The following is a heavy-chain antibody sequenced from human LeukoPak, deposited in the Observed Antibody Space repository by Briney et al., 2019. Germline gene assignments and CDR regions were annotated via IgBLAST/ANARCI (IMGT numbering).Heavy chain of an antibody. J-gene: IGHJ4*02. CDR1: GGSISSGDYY. D-gene: IGHD2-2*01. Sequence: SETLSLTCTVSGGSISSGDYYWSWIRQPPGKGLEWIGYIYYSGSTYYNPSLKSRVTISVDTSKNQFSLKLSSVTAADTAVYYCARVVVPAAHGQYYFDSWGQGTLVTVSS. CDR2: IYYSGST. CDR3: ARVVVPAAHGQYYFDS. V-gene: IGHV4-30-4*08.